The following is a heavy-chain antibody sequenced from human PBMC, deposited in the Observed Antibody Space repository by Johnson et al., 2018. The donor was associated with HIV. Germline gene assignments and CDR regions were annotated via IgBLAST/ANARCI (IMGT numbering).Heavy chain of an antibody. J-gene: IGHJ3*02. V-gene: IGHV3-66*02. CDR2: IYSGGST. CDR1: GFTFSSYW. Sequence: EVHLVESGGGVVQPGRSLRLSCAASGFTFSSYWMSWVRQAPGKGLEWVSVIYSGGSTYYADSVKGRFTISRDNSKNTLYLQMNSLRAEDTAVYYCARVRRSGWYDNDAFDIWGQGTMVTVSS. CDR3: ARVRRSGWYDNDAFDI. D-gene: IGHD6-19*01.